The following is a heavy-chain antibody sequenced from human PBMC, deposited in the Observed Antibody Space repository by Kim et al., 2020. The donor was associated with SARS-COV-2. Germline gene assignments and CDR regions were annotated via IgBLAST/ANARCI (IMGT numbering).Heavy chain of an antibody. CDR2: IYYSGST. V-gene: IGHV4-59*01. J-gene: IGHJ3*02. D-gene: IGHD3-16*01. CDR3: ASSRGEGDAFVI. CDR1: GGSISSYY. Sequence: SETLSLTCTVSGGSISSYYWSWIRQPPGKGLEWIGYIYYSGSTNYNPSLKSRVTISVDTSKNQFSLKLSSVTAADTAVYYCASSRGEGDAFVIWGQETMVTVSS.